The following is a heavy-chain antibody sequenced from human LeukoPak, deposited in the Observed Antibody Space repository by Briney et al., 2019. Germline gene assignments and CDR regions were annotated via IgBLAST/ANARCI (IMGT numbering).Heavy chain of an antibody. V-gene: IGHV1-2*02. D-gene: IGHD6-6*01. Sequence: ASVTVSCKASGYTFTGYYMHWVRQAPGQGREWMGLINPNSGGINYAQMFQGRVTMTRDTSISTAYMELSRLRSDDTAVYYCARDLISIAARSYYYYGMDVWGQGTTVTVS. CDR3: ARDLISIAARSYYYYGMDV. J-gene: IGHJ6*02. CDR2: INPNSGGI. CDR1: GYTFTGYY.